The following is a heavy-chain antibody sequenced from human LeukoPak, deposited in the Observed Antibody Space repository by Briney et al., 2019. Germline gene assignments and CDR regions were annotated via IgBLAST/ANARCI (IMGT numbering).Heavy chain of an antibody. J-gene: IGHJ4*02. CDR2: IRSKTDGGTT. CDR1: GFTFSNAW. CDR3: STGGHYGGS. V-gene: IGHV3-15*01. Sequence: GGSLRLSCAASGFTFSNAWMSWVRQAPGQGLEWLGRIRSKTDGGTTDYAAPMKGRFTISRDDSKTTLYLQMNSLKTEDTAVYYCSTGGHYGGSWGQGSLVTVSS. D-gene: IGHD4-17*01.